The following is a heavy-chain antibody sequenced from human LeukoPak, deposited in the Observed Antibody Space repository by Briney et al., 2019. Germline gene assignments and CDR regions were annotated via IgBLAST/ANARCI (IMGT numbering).Heavy chain of an antibody. CDR3: ARGYDVAVAGTDYFDY. Sequence: ASVKVSCKASGFTFTDYYIHWVRQAPGQGLEWMGWINAKSGGTNYAQKFQGRVTITADKSTSTAYMELSSLRSEDTAVYYCARGYDVAVAGTDYFDYWGQGTLVTVSS. D-gene: IGHD6-19*01. J-gene: IGHJ4*02. CDR2: INAKSGGT. CDR1: GFTFTDYY. V-gene: IGHV1-2*02.